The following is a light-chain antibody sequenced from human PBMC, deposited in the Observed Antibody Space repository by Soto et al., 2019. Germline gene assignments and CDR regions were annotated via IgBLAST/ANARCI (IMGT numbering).Light chain of an antibody. CDR2: ANS. CDR3: QSYDSSLSAL. J-gene: IGLJ2*01. V-gene: IGLV1-40*01. Sequence: QSVLTQPPSVSGAPGQRVTISCTGSSSNIGAYYDVHWYQHLPGTVPKLLIYANSNRPSGVPDRFSGSTSGTSASLAITGLQAEDEADYYCQSYDSSLSALFGGGTKLTVL. CDR1: SSNIGAYYD.